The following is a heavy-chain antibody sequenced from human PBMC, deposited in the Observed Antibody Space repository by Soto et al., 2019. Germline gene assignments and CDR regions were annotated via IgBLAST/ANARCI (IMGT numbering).Heavy chain of an antibody. D-gene: IGHD3-16*02. Sequence: GGPLRVSCTAAECPCPEFGGSWVRQAQGKGLEGISNNRSDGTIFSVDSLKGRFTISRDNARNSLSLQLNSLRAEDTAVYYCARDSSFAFDIWGQGTMVTVSS. CDR2: NRSDGTI. V-gene: IGHV3-48*01. CDR1: ECPCPEFG. J-gene: IGHJ3*02. CDR3: ARDSSFAFDI.